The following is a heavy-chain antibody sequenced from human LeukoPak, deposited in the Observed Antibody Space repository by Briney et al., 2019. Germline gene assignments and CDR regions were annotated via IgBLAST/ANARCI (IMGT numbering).Heavy chain of an antibody. Sequence: GGSLRLSCAASGFTFSSYAMHWVRQAPGKGLEWVAVLSYDGSNKYYADSVKGRFTISRDNSKNTLYLQMNSLRAEDTAVYYCALDNGYWGQGTLVTVSS. J-gene: IGHJ4*02. CDR3: ALDNGY. V-gene: IGHV3-30*01. D-gene: IGHD1-1*01. CDR1: GFTFSSYA. CDR2: LSYDGSNK.